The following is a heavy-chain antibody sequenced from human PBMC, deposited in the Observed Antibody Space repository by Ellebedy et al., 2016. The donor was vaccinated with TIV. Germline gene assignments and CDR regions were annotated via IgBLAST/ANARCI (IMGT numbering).Heavy chain of an antibody. Sequence: GGSLRLSCAASGFTFSNYWMSWVRQAPGKGLEWVANIKQDGSEKYYVDSVKGRFSISRDNAKNSLYVQMNSLRDEDTAVYYCARRYFDYWGQGTLVTVSS. CDR2: IKQDGSEK. CDR1: GFTFSNYW. J-gene: IGHJ4*02. V-gene: IGHV3-7*01. CDR3: ARRYFDY.